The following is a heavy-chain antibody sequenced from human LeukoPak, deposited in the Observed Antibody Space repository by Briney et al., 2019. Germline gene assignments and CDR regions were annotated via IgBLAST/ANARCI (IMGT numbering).Heavy chain of an antibody. CDR1: GFSFGNHA. CDR3: AKEAVAGILDTFNHMDV. Sequence: GGSLRLSCAASGFSFGNHAMIWVRQAPGRGLEWVSYISSSGSTIYYADSVKGRFTISRDNAKNTLSLQMNSLRADDTAVYYCAKEAVAGILDTFNHMDVWGKGTTVTVSS. D-gene: IGHD6-19*01. J-gene: IGHJ6*03. CDR2: ISSSGSTI. V-gene: IGHV3-48*04.